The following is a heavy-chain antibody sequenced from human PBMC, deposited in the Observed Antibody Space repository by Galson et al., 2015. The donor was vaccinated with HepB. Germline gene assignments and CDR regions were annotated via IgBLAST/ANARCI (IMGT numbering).Heavy chain of an antibody. V-gene: IGHV1-46*01. CDR2: INPSGGST. D-gene: IGHD2-2*01. CDR1: GYTFTSYY. CDR3: ARDPDIVVVPAARHNDY. Sequence: SVKVSCKASGYTFTSYYMHWVRQAPGQGLEWMGIINPSGGSTSYAQKFQGRVTMTRDTSTSTVYMELSSLRSEDTAVYYCARDPDIVVVPAARHNDYWGQGTLVTVSS. J-gene: IGHJ4*02.